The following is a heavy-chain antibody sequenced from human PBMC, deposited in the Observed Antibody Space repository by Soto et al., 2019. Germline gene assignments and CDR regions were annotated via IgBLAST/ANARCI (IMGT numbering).Heavy chain of an antibody. CDR3: GRVYLYNESSPRPLAY. J-gene: IGHJ4*02. V-gene: IGHV1-18*01. CDR1: GYTFTSYG. D-gene: IGHD3-22*01. CDR2: ISAYNGNT. Sequence: GASVKVSCKASGYTFTSYGISWVRQAPGQGLEWMGWISAYNGNTNYAQKLQGRVTMTTDTSTSTAYMELRSLRSDDTAVYYCGRVYLYNESSPRPLAYWGEGPRVPVPP.